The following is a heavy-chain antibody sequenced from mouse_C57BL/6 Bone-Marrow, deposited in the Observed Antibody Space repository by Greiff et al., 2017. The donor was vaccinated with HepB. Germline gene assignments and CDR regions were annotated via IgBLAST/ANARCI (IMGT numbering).Heavy chain of an antibody. V-gene: IGHV1-80*01. CDR1: GYAFSSYW. D-gene: IGHD2-4*01. J-gene: IGHJ3*01. CDR2: IYPGDGDT. Sequence: QVQLKESGAELVKPGASVKISCKASGYAFSSYWMNWVKQRPGKGLEWIGQIYPGDGDTNYNGKFKGKATLTADKSSSTAYMQLSSLTSEDSAVYFCARGMIRAWFAYWGQGTLVTVSA. CDR3: ARGMIRAWFAY.